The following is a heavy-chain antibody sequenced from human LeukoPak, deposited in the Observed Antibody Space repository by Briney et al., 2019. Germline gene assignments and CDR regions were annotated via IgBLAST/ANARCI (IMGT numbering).Heavy chain of an antibody. CDR3: ARVVAVAGNDAFDI. CDR1: GGSIRSNSYY. V-gene: IGHV4-39*07. D-gene: IGHD6-19*01. CDR2: IYYSGST. Sequence: SETLSLTCSVSGGSIRSNSYYWGWIRQPPGKGLEWIGTIYYSGSTNYNPSLKSRVTISVDTSENQFSLKLTSVTAADTAVYSCARVVAVAGNDAFDIWGQGTMVTVSS. J-gene: IGHJ3*02.